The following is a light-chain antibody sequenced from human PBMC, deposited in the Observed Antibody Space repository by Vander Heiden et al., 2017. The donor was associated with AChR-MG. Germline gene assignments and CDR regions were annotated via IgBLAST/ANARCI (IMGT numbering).Light chain of an antibody. CDR1: QGIRND. V-gene: IGKV1-17*01. Sequence: DLRVNQAPSPLSASVGDRVTIPCRASQGIRNDLGWYQQKPGKAPKLLIYAASSLQSGVPSRFSGSGSGTEFTLTISRLQPEDFATYYCLQHNSYPRTFGQGTKLEIK. J-gene: IGKJ2*01. CDR3: LQHNSYPRT. CDR2: AAS.